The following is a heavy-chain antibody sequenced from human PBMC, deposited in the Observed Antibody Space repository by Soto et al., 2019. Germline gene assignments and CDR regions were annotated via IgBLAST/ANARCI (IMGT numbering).Heavy chain of an antibody. V-gene: IGHV1-69*06. J-gene: IGHJ4*02. Sequence: QVQLVQSGAEVKKPGSSVKVSCKASGGTFSSNAISWVRQAPGQGLEWMGGIIPIYASPNYAQNFQGRVTVTAEKATSTAYLELSRLKFADSAIYYCAVAVTGSRAQLAHWGQGTLVIVSS. CDR3: AVAVTGSRAQLAH. CDR2: IIPIYASP. CDR1: GGTFSSNA. D-gene: IGHD6-19*01.